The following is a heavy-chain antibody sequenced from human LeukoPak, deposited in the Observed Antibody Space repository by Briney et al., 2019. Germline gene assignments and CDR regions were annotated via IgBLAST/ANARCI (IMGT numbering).Heavy chain of an antibody. J-gene: IGHJ4*02. Sequence: SGPTLVKPSETLSLTYTVSGGSISGYYCSWIRQPPGKGLEWIGYIYYSGSTNYNPSLQSRVTISVDTSKNQFSLKLTSVTAADTAVYYCARHSANYWYWGQGTLVTVSS. CDR1: GGSISGYY. D-gene: IGHD1-26*01. CDR2: IYYSGST. CDR3: ARHSANYWY. V-gene: IGHV4-59*08.